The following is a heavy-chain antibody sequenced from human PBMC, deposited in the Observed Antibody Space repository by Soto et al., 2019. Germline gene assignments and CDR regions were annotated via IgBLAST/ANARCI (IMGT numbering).Heavy chain of an antibody. D-gene: IGHD2-2*01. CDR2: ISAYNGNT. CDR1: GYTFTSYG. V-gene: IGHV1-18*04. J-gene: IGHJ6*02. CDR3: ARGRGPPAYIVVVPAATLTGYYGMDV. Sequence: ASVKVSCKASGYTFTSYGISWVRQAPGQGLEWMGWISAYNGNTNYAQKLQGRVTMTTDTSTSTAYMELRSLRSDDTAVYYCARGRGPPAYIVVVPAATLTGYYGMDVWGQGTTVTVSS.